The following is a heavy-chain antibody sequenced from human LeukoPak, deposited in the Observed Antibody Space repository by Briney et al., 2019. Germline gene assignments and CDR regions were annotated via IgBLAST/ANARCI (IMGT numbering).Heavy chain of an antibody. CDR2: INPNSGGT. CDR3: VRGPPWNYYYYMDV. J-gene: IGHJ6*03. D-gene: IGHD5-12*01. CDR1: GYTFTTYD. Sequence: GASVKVSCKASGYTFTTYDINWVRQATGQGLEWMGWINPNSGGTNYAQKFQGRVTMSRDTSISTAYMELSRLRSDDTAVYYCVRGPPWNYYYYMDVWGKGTTVTVSS. V-gene: IGHV1-2*02.